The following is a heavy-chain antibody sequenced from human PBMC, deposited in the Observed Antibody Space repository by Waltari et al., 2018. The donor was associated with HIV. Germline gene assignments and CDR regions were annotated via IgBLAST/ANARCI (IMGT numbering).Heavy chain of an antibody. D-gene: IGHD6-19*01. CDR3: AKNIAVAGTGY. J-gene: IGHJ4*02. Sequence: LEWVSAISGSGGSTYYADSVKGRFTISRDNSKKTLYLQMNSLRAEDTAVYYCAKNIAVAGTGYWGQGTLVTVSS. V-gene: IGHV3-23*01. CDR2: ISGSGGST.